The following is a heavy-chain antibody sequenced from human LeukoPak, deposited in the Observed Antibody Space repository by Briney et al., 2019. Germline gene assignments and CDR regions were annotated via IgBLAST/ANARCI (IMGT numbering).Heavy chain of an antibody. J-gene: IGHJ4*02. CDR2: IYHSGTT. D-gene: IGHD1-26*01. CDR3: ARDRGEGIVGTFDY. CDR1: GGSIGSYY. Sequence: PSETLSLTCTVSGGSIGSYYWSWIRQPPGKGLECIGYIYHSGTTNYNPSLKSRVTISADTSKNQFSLRLSSVTPADTAVYYCARDRGEGIVGTFDYWGQGTLVTVSS. V-gene: IGHV4-59*01.